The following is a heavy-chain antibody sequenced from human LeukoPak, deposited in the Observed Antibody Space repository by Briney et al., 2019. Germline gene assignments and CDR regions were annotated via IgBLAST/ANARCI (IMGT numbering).Heavy chain of an antibody. CDR3: ASDGDYGY. CDR2: IKQDGNEK. V-gene: IGHV3-7*01. Sequence: GGSLRLSCAASGFTFSSYWMTWVRQAPGKGLEWVASIKQDGNEKYYVDSVKGRFTISRDNARNSLYLQMNSLRAEDTAVYYCASDGDYGYWGQGTLVTVSS. CDR1: GFTFSSYW. D-gene: IGHD4-17*01. J-gene: IGHJ4*02.